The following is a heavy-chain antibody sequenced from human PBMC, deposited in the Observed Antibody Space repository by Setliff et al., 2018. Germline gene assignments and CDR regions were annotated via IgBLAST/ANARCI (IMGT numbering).Heavy chain of an antibody. V-gene: IGHV4-59*11. CDR1: GASINNHY. CDR2: VPHSGST. J-gene: IGHJ6*03. Sequence: SETLSLTCTVSGASINNHYWAWIRQPPGKGLEWIGYVPHSGSTDYNPSLRSRVTVSVDTSRIHFSLKLRSVTAADTAVYYCARAPGRQDYHYMELWGKGTTVTV. D-gene: IGHD2-15*01. CDR3: ARAPGRQDYHYMEL.